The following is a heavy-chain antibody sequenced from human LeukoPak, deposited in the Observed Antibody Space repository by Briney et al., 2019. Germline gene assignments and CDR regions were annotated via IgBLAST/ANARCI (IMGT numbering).Heavy chain of an antibody. V-gene: IGHV3-53*01. CDR1: GFTVGSNY. J-gene: IGHJ4*02. CDR3: ARGIAARPGY. CDR2: IYSGGST. Sequence: GGSLRLSCAASGFTVGSNYMSWVRQAPGKGLEWVSVIYSGGSTCYADSVKGRFTISRDNSKNTLYLQMNSLRAEDTAVYYCARGIAARPGYWGQGTLVTVSS. D-gene: IGHD6-6*01.